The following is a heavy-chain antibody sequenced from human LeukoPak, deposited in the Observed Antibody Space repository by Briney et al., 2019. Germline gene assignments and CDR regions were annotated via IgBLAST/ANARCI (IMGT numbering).Heavy chain of an antibody. D-gene: IGHD6-6*01. CDR2: IYLSGIT. CDR3: ARELFDYAPPSIAAYADYYYYYMDV. Sequence: SETLSLTCTASGYSINNGYFWGWVRQPPGKRLEYLGSIYLSGITDYNPSLKSRVTISVDTSKNQFSLKLSSVTAADTAVYYCARELFDYAPPSIAAYADYYYYYMDVWGKGTTVTVSS. CDR1: GYSINNGYF. J-gene: IGHJ6*03. V-gene: IGHV4-38-2*02.